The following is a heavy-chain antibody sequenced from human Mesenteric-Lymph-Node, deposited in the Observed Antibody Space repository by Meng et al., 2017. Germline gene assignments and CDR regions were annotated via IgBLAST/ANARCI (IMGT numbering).Heavy chain of an antibody. CDR3: ARGTAADRSGYYMYNWFDP. Sequence: GLVQPGGSLRLSCAASGFTVSSNYMSWVRQAPGKGLEWVSVIYSGGSTYYADSVKGRFTISRDNSKNTLYLQMNSLRAEDTAVYYCARGTAADRSGYYMYNWFDPWGQGTLVTVSS. CDR1: GFTVSSNY. D-gene: IGHD3-22*01. V-gene: IGHV3-66*01. J-gene: IGHJ5*02. CDR2: IYSGGST.